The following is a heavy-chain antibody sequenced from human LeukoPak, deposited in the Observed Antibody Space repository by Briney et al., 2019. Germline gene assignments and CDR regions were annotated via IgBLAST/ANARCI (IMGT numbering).Heavy chain of an antibody. J-gene: IGHJ3*01. CDR3: ARRGSIFEDSEWRTAFDL. D-gene: IGHD3-9*01. CDR2: INHSGST. V-gene: IGHV4-34*01. Sequence: SETLSLTCTVYGGSFSGYYWSWIRQPPGKGLEWIGEINHSGSTNYNPSLKSRVTISVDTSKNQFSLKLSSVTAADTAVYCCARRGSIFEDSEWRTAFDLWGQGTMVIVSS. CDR1: GGSFSGYY.